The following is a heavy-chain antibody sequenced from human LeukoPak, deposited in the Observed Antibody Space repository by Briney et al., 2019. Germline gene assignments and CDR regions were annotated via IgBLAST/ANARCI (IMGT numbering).Heavy chain of an antibody. CDR2: IGTAGDT. J-gene: IGHJ6*02. D-gene: IGHD6-19*01. CDR3: ARASRIAVAGTGGAYYYYYYGMDV. CDR1: GFTFSSYD. V-gene: IGHV3-13*01. Sequence: GGSLRLSCAASGFTFSSYDMHWVRQATGKGLEWVSAIGTAGDTYYPGSVKGRFTISRENAKNSLCLQMNSLRAGDTAVYYCARASRIAVAGTGGAYYYYYYGMDVWGQGPTVTVSS.